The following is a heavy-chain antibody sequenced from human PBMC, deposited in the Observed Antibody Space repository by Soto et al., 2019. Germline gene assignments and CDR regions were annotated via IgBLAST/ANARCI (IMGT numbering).Heavy chain of an antibody. CDR2: IYYSGST. D-gene: IGHD4-17*01. CDR3: ARVPVDYGDYLFDY. J-gene: IGHJ4*02. Sequence: KTSETLSLTCTVSGGSISSGGYYWSWIRQHPGKGLEWIGYIYYSGSTYYNPSLKSRVTISVDTSKNQFSLKLSSVTAADTAVYYCARVPVDYGDYLFDYWGQGTLVTVSS. CDR1: GGSISSGGYY. V-gene: IGHV4-31*03.